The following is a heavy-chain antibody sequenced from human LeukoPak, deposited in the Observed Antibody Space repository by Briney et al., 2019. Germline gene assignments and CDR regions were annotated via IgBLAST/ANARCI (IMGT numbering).Heavy chain of an antibody. V-gene: IGHV1-69*01. CDR2: IIPIFGTA. J-gene: IGHJ6*03. CDR3: ARGVGSDCSSTSCYTDYYYYYMDV. Sequence: SVKVSCKASGGTFSSYAISWVRQAPGQGLEWMGGIIPIFGTANYAQKFQGRVTITADESTSTAYMELSSLRSEDTAVYYCARGVGSDCSSTSCYTDYYYYYMDVWGKGTTVTVSS. D-gene: IGHD2-2*02. CDR1: GGTFSSYA.